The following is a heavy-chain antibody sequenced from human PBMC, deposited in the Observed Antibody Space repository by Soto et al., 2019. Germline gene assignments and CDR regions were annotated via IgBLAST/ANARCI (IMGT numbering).Heavy chain of an antibody. CDR3: ARDGYCSGGRCYLGNWFDP. CDR1: GGTFSSYA. J-gene: IGHJ5*02. Sequence: QVQLVQSGAEVKKPGSSVKVSCKASGGTFSSYAISWVRQAPGQGLEWMGGIIPIFGTANYAQKFQGRVTITADESTSTDYMELSSLRSEDTAVYYCARDGYCSGGRCYLGNWFDPWGQGTLVTVSS. V-gene: IGHV1-69*01. CDR2: IIPIFGTA. D-gene: IGHD2-15*01.